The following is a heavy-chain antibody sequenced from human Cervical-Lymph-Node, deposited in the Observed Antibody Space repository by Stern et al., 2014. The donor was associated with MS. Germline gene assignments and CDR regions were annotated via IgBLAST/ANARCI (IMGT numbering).Heavy chain of an antibody. D-gene: IGHD4-23*01. Sequence: QLQLQESGPGLVKPSGTLSLTCAVSCGSISRGSWWCWVRQPPGKGLVWIGEIYHSGSTNYNPSLKSRVTISVDTSKNHFSLKMNSVNAADTAVYYCARNGGNYAFDYWGQGTLVAVSS. CDR3: ARNGGNYAFDY. J-gene: IGHJ4*02. CDR1: CGSISRGSW. V-gene: IGHV4-4*02. CDR2: IYHSGST.